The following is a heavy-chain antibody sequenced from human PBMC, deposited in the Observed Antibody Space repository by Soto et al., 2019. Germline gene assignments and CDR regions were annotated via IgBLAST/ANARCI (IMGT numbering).Heavy chain of an antibody. V-gene: IGHV3-13*01. D-gene: IGHD6-6*01. CDR3: ARSSIAARDFDY. CDR2: IGTAGDT. CDR1: GFTFSSYD. Sequence: PGGSLRLSCAASGFTFSSYDMHWVRQATGKGLEWVSAIGTAGDTYYPGSVKGRFTISRENAKNSLYLQMNSLRAEDTAVYYCARSSIAARDFDYWGQGTLVTVSS. J-gene: IGHJ4*02.